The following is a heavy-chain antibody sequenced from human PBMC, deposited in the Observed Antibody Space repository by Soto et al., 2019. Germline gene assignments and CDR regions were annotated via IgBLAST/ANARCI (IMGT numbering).Heavy chain of an antibody. D-gene: IGHD2-15*01. J-gene: IGHJ4*02. CDR1: GFTFSSYA. V-gene: IGHV3-23*01. CDR2: ISGSGGST. CDR3: AKVPAATPYARGYRPYQEELYYFDY. Sequence: EVQLLESGGGLVQPGGSLRLSCAASGFTFSSYAMSWVRQAPGKGLEWVSAISGSGGSTYYADSVKGRFTISRDNSKNTLYLQMNSLRAEDTAVYYCAKVPAATPYARGYRPYQEELYYFDYWGQGTLVTVSS.